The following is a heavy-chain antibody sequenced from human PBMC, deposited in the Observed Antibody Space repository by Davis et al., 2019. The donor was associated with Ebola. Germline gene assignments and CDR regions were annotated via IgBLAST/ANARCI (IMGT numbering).Heavy chain of an antibody. J-gene: IGHJ6*04. D-gene: IGHD4-23*01. CDR2: INAGNGNT. Sequence: ASVKVSCKASGYTFTSYAMHWVRQAPGQRLEWMGWINAGNGNTKYSQKFQGRVTITADESTSTAYMELSSLRSEDTAVYYCAREGDYGGPLVLLDGMDVWGKGTTVTVSS. CDR1: GYTFTSYA. CDR3: AREGDYGGPLVLLDGMDV. V-gene: IGHV1-3*01.